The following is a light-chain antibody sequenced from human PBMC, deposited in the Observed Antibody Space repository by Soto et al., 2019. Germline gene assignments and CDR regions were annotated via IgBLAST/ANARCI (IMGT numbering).Light chain of an antibody. CDR3: SSNTSRGIWV. V-gene: IGLV2-14*01. CDR2: EVS. CDR1: SSDVGGYKY. Sequence: QSALTQPASVSGSPGQSITISCTGTSSDVGGYKYVSWYQQHPGKAPKLMIYEVSNRPSGISDRFFGSKSGNTASLTISGHQAEDEADYNCSSNTSRGIWVLGGGTKLTVL. J-gene: IGLJ3*02.